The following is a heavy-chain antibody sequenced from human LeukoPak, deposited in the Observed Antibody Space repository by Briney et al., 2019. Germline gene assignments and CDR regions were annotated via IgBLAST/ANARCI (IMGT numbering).Heavy chain of an antibody. D-gene: IGHD3-3*01. J-gene: IGHJ5*01. CDR2: IYPGDSET. V-gene: IGHV5-51*03. CDR1: GYSFTHYW. CDR3: ARRIAIFGDGNWFDF. Sequence: GESLKISCKGFGYSFTHYWIGWVRQMPGKGLEWMGIIYPGDSETKYNPSFQGQVTISAEESINTAYLQWSSLKASDTAMYYCARRIAIFGDGNWFDFWGQGTLVTVSS.